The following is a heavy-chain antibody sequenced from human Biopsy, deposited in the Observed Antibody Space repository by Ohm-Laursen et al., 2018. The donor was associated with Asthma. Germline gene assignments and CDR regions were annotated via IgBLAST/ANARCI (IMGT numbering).Heavy chain of an antibody. V-gene: IGHV1-2*06. Sequence: GASVKVSCNASGYTFIGSHIHWMRQAPGQGLEWMGRINPNSGGTNYAQKFQGRVTMTRDTSISTAYMEVSRLRSDHTAVYYWARGQKSAGDRWFDPWGQGTLVTVSS. D-gene: IGHD6-13*01. CDR3: ARGQKSAGDRWFDP. CDR1: GYTFIGSH. CDR2: INPNSGGT. J-gene: IGHJ5*02.